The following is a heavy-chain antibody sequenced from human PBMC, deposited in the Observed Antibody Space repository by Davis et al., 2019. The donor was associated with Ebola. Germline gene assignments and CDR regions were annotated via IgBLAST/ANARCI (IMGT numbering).Heavy chain of an antibody. D-gene: IGHD6-19*01. CDR3: ARDLAGNMNWFDP. CDR2: INPSGGST. CDR1: GYTFTGYY. V-gene: IGHV1-46*03. Sequence: AASVKVSCKASGYTFTGYYMHWVRQAPGQGLEWMGIINPSGGSTRYAQKFQGRITITRDTSTSTVYMELSSLRSEDTAIYYCARDLAGNMNWFDPWGQGTLVTVSS. J-gene: IGHJ5*02.